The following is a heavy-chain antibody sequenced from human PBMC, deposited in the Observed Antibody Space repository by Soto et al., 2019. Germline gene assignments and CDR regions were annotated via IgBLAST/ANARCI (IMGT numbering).Heavy chain of an antibody. V-gene: IGHV3-30*18. D-gene: IGHD6-19*01. CDR2: ISYDGSNK. J-gene: IGHJ4*02. Sequence: QVQLVESGGGVVQPGRSLRLSCAASGFTFSSYGMHWVRQAPGKGLEWVAVISYDGSNKYYADSVKGRFTISRDNSKNTLYLQMNSLSAEDTAVYYCAKVSDSSGWYGDYFDYWGQGTLVTVSS. CDR1: GFTFSSYG. CDR3: AKVSDSSGWYGDYFDY.